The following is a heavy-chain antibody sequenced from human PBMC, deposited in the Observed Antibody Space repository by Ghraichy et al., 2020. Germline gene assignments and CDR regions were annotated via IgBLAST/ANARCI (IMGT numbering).Heavy chain of an antibody. CDR2: IKQDGTET. D-gene: IGHD6-13*01. CDR1: GFTFSNYW. Sequence: GGSLRLSCAGSGFTFSNYWMSWVRQAPGKGLECVANIKQDGTETDYVDSVKGRFTFSRDNVKNSTYLQMNSLRVEDTAVYYCARGGRSSWHAEYFQYWGQGTLVTVSS. CDR3: ARGGRSSWHAEYFQY. V-gene: IGHV3-7*04. J-gene: IGHJ1*01.